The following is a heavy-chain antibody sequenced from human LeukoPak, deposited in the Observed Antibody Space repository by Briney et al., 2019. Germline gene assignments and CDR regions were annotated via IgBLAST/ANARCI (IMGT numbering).Heavy chain of an antibody. CDR2: ISYDGSNK. CDR3: ARGLRDDYGTDV. Sequence: GGSLRLSCAASGFTFSSYAMHWVRQAPGKGLEWVAVISYDGSNKYYADSVKGRFTISRDNSKNTLYLQMNSLTVDDTAVYFCARGLRDDYGTDVWGQGITVTVSS. V-gene: IGHV3-30-3*01. CDR1: GFTFSSYA. J-gene: IGHJ6*02.